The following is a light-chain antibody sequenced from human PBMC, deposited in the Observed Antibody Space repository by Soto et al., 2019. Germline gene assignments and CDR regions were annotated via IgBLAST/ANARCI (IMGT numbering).Light chain of an antibody. Sequence: DIQMTQSPSSLSASVGDRVTITFRACQGISSYLAWYQKKLWKVPKLLISAASTLQSGVPSRFSGSGSGTAFTLTISSLQTEEVATYDGQKYSSGITFGQGTRLEIK. CDR3: QKYSSGIT. V-gene: IGKV1-27*01. J-gene: IGKJ5*01. CDR1: QGISSY. CDR2: AAS.